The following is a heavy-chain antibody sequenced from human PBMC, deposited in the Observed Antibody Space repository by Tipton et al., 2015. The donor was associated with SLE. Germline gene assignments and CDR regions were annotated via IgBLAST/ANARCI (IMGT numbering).Heavy chain of an antibody. CDR3: ARDGAGDAFDI. V-gene: IGHV4-39*02. CDR1: GGSISSSSYF. J-gene: IGHJ3*02. D-gene: IGHD1-26*01. CDR2: IYYSGST. Sequence: TLSLTCTVSGGSISSSSYFWGWIRQPPGKGLEWIGSIYYSGSTYYKSSLKSRVTISVDTSKNHFSLKLSSVTAADTAVYYCARDGAGDAFDIWGQGTMVTVSS.